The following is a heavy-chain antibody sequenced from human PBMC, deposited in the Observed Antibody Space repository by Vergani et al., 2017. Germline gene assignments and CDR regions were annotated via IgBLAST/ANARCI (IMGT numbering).Heavy chain of an antibody. CDR1: GFDFSSYI. Sequence: QLVESGGGWVQPGGSLRLSCVVSGFDFSSYIMNWVLQAPGKGLEWVSFVSTGTKSQSYAESVKGRFTISRDSAKNSLYLQMDSLRAEDTAVYYCAKVNGGGPHVDYWGQGTLVTVSA. V-gene: IGHV3-48*01. CDR2: VSTGTKSQ. D-gene: IGHD3-16*01. CDR3: AKVNGGGPHVDY. J-gene: IGHJ4*02.